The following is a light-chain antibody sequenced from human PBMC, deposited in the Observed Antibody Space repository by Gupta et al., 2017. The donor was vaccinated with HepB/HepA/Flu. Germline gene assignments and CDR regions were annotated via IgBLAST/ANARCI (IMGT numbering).Light chain of an antibody. CDR1: TSNIGAGYP. Sequence: QSVLTPPPSGSGAPGQGVTISCTGSTSNIGAGYPIHWYQQLPATPLKLLISGDNKRPSGVPDRFSGSKSGTSASLTITGLQAEDEADYYCLSHDSSRTEVFGGGTKLTVL. J-gene: IGLJ3*02. CDR2: GDN. CDR3: LSHDSSRTEV. V-gene: IGLV1-40*01.